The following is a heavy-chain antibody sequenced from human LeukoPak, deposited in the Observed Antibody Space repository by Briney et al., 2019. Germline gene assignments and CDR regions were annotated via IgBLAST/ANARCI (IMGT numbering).Heavy chain of an antibody. Sequence: ASVKVSCKVSGYTLTELSMHWVRQAPGKGLEWMGGFDPEDGETIYAQKFQGRVTMTGDTSTDTAYMELSSLRSEDTAVYYCATGYYDSSGYYPPDYWGQGTLVTVSS. V-gene: IGHV1-24*01. CDR2: FDPEDGET. D-gene: IGHD3-22*01. CDR1: GYTLTELS. CDR3: ATGYYDSSGYYPPDY. J-gene: IGHJ4*02.